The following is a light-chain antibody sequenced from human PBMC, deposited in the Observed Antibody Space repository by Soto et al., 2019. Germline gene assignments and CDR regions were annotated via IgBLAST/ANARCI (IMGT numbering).Light chain of an antibody. CDR2: EVI. Sequence: QSALTQPASVSGSPGQSITISCTGTSSDVGGYNHVSWYQQHPDKVPKLMIYEVINRPSGVSNRFSGSKSGNTASLTISGLQAEDEADYYCTSYATSSTPHDVFGTGTKVTVL. V-gene: IGLV2-14*01. CDR1: SSDVGGYNH. CDR3: TSYATSSTPHDV. J-gene: IGLJ1*01.